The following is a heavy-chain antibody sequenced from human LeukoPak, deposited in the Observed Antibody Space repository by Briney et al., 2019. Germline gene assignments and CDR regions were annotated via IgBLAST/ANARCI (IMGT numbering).Heavy chain of an antibody. J-gene: IGHJ3*02. Sequence: SSETLSLTCTVSGGSISSYYWSWIRQPAGKGLEWIGRIYTSGSTNYNPSLKSRVTMSVDTSKNQFSLKLSSVTAADTAVYYCARVPYYYDSSGYYEVGAFDIWGQGIMVTVSS. CDR3: ARVPYYYDSSGYYEVGAFDI. D-gene: IGHD3-22*01. CDR2: IYTSGST. V-gene: IGHV4-4*07. CDR1: GGSISSYY.